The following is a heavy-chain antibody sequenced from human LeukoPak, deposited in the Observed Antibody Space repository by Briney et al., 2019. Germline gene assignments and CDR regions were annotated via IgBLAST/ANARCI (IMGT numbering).Heavy chain of an antibody. CDR3: ARTGITGTTGAFDI. CDR2: INPNSGGT. V-gene: IGHV1-2*02. CDR1: GYTFTVYY. Sequence: ASVKVSCKASGYTFTVYYMHWVRQAPGQGLEWMGWINPNSGGTNYAQKFQGRVTMTRDTSISTAYMELSRLRSDDTAVYYCARTGITGTTGAFDIWGQGTMVTVSS. D-gene: IGHD1-7*01. J-gene: IGHJ3*02.